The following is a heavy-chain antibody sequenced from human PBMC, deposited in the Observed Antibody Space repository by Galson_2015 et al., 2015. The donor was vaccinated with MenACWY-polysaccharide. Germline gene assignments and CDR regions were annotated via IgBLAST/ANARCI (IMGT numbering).Heavy chain of an antibody. CDR3: AKAKYSSSGFGPSFDS. J-gene: IGHJ4*02. V-gene: IGHV3-23*01. CDR2: ISGSGGST. D-gene: IGHD6-13*01. Sequence: SLRLSCAASGFTFASYAMSWVRQAPGRGLEWVSGISGSGGSTYYVDSVKGRFTISRDPSRNTLYLQMNSLRAEDTAVYYCAKAKYSSSGFGPSFDSWGQATLVTVTS. CDR1: GFTFASYA.